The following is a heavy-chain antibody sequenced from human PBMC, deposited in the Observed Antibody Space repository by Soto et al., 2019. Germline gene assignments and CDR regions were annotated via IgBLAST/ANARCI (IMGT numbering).Heavy chain of an antibody. CDR2: ISYDGTYR. CDR3: ATDRALGATSGAIDF. Sequence: GGSLRLSCAASGFTFSNIAMQWVRQAPGKGLEWVAAISYDGTYRPYADFARGRFTISRDNSQKTLDLQMNSLIAEDKTLNYSATDRALGATSGAIDFWGPGTLVKGSS. CDR1: GFTFSNIA. V-gene: IGHV3-30-3*01. J-gene: IGHJ4*02. D-gene: IGHD1-26*01.